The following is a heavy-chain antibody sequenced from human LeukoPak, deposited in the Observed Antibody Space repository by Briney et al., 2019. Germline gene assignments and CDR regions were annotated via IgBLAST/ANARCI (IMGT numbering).Heavy chain of an antibody. CDR2: MSSDGIKS. CDR1: GFTFRMSG. CDR3: AKDHAGSGRAFEY. J-gene: IGHJ4*02. V-gene: IGHV3-30*04. D-gene: IGHD3-10*01. Sequence: GGSLRLSCATSGFTFRMSGVHWVRQAPGKGLERVALMSSDGIKSYYADSVKGRFTVSRDTSKDIVYLQMKSLSADDTGIYYCAKDHAGSGRAFEYWGQGTLLTVSS.